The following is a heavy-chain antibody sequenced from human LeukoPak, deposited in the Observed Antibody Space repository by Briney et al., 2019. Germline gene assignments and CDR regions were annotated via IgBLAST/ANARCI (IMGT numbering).Heavy chain of an antibody. CDR1: GGSFSSGSYY. Sequence: SETLSLTCTVSGGSFSSGSYYWSWIRQPPGKGLEWIGYIYYSGSTNYNPSLKSRVTISVDTSKNQFSLKLSSVTAADTAVYYCASKGHDYVSPFDYWGQGTLVTVSS. CDR2: IYYSGST. D-gene: IGHD3-16*01. V-gene: IGHV4-61*01. CDR3: ASKGHDYVSPFDY. J-gene: IGHJ4*02.